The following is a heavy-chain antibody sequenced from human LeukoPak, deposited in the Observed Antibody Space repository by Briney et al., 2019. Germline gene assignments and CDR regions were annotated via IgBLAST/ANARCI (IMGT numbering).Heavy chain of an antibody. D-gene: IGHD6-6*01. CDR1: GGSISSLH. J-gene: IGHJ4*02. CDR3: ARHRAYSSSSPFDY. Sequence: SETLSLTCSVSGGSISSLHWSWIRQPPGKGLEWIGYIYYTGSTNYNPSLKSRVTMFVDMSKNQFSLRLSSVTAADTAVYYCARHRAYSSSSPFDYWGQGTLVTVSS. CDR2: IYYTGST. V-gene: IGHV4-59*08.